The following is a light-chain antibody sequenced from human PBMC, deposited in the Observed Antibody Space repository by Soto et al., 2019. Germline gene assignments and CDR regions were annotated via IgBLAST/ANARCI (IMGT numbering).Light chain of an antibody. V-gene: IGKV3-15*01. CDR3: QQYDIWPAWT. J-gene: IGKJ1*01. CDR1: QSVGRK. CDR2: DAP. Sequence: EIKMTQSPATLSVSPGERATLSCRSSQSVGRKLAWYQQKPGQAPRLLNYDAPNRAMGVPARFSGSGSRTESALTITRVQSEDVAVYDGQQYDIWPAWTFGQGTKAEI.